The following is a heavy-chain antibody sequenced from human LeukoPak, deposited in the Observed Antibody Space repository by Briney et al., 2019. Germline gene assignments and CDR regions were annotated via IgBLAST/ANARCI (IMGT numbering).Heavy chain of an antibody. Sequence: SVKVSCKASGGTFSSYAISWVRQATGQGLEWMGRIIPILGIANYAQKFQGRVTITADKSTSTAYMELSSLRSEDTAVYYCARGVPLTYYYDSSGYYFNWFDPWGQGTLVTVSS. D-gene: IGHD3-22*01. CDR2: IIPILGIA. V-gene: IGHV1-69*04. CDR3: ARGVPLTYYYDSSGYYFNWFDP. CDR1: GGTFSSYA. J-gene: IGHJ5*02.